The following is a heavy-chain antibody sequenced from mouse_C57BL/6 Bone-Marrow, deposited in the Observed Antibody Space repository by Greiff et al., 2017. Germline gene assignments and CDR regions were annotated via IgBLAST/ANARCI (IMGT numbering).Heavy chain of an antibody. CDR3: ARGGPITTVVEYYFDY. D-gene: IGHD1-1*01. V-gene: IGHV1-81*01. CDR2: IYPRSGNT. J-gene: IGHJ2*01. CDR1: GYTFTSYG. Sequence: QVQLQQSGAELARPGASVKLSCKASGYTFTSYGISWVKQRTGQGLEWIGEIYPRSGNTYYNEQFKGKATLTADKSSSTAYMELRSLTSEDSAVYFCARGGPITTVVEYYFDYWGQGTTLTVSS.